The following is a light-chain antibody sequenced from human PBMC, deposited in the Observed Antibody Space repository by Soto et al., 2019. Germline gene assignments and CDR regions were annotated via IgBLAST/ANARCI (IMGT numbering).Light chain of an antibody. J-gene: IGKJ1*01. CDR2: EVS. Sequence: TLNPISLSVTPGQPASISCKSSQSLLHSDGKTYLSWYLKKPGQPPKLLISEVSNRFSGVPDRFSGSGSGTDFTLRISWVEAEDVRLYYCMQSLLLSWTFGQGSMVDIK. V-gene: IGKV2D-29*01. CDR1: QSLLHSDGKTY. CDR3: MQSLLLSWT.